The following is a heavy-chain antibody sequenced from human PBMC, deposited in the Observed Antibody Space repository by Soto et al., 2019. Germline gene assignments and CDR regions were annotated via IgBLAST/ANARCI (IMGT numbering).Heavy chain of an antibody. V-gene: IGHV3-15*01. CDR1: GFTFSNAW. J-gene: IGHJ3*02. Sequence: PGGSLRLSCAASGFTFSNAWMSWVRQAPGKGLEWVGRIKSKTDGGTTDYAAPVKGRFTISRDNSKNTLYLQMNSLRAEDTAVYYCARNRFQYYDSSGYYSGAAFDIWGQGTMVTVSS. D-gene: IGHD3-22*01. CDR2: IKSKTDGGTT. CDR3: ARNRFQYYDSSGYYSGAAFDI.